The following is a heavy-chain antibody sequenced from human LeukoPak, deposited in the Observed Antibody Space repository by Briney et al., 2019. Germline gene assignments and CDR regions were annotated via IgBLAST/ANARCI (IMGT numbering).Heavy chain of an antibody. Sequence: GGSLRLSCAASGFNFRAYWKSWARQAPGKGLEWVASLNQDADREYYVDSVKGRFTISRDNAKNSLYLQMDSLRVEDTAVYYCARATTASARDHWGQGTLVTVSS. D-gene: IGHD1-14*01. V-gene: IGHV3-7*01. CDR2: LNQDADRE. J-gene: IGHJ4*02. CDR1: GFNFRAYW. CDR3: ARATTASARDH.